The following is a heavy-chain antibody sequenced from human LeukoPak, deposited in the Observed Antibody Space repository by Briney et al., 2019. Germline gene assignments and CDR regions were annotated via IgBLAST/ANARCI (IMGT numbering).Heavy chain of an antibody. CDR3: ARDEGGYSNYGAGYSQH. CDR1: GYTFSGYY. Sequence: ASVKVSCKASGYTFSGYYMHWVRQAPEQGLEWMGWINPNNGATNYAQKFQGRVTMTRDTSISTAYMELSRLTSDDTAVYYCARDEGGYSNYGAGYSQHWGQGTLVTVSS. J-gene: IGHJ1*01. D-gene: IGHD4-11*01. V-gene: IGHV1-2*02. CDR2: INPNNGAT.